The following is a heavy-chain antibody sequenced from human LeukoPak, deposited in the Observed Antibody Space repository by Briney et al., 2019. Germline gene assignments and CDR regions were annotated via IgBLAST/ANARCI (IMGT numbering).Heavy chain of an antibody. J-gene: IGHJ4*02. CDR1: GFSFNNYS. D-gene: IGHD1-26*01. Sequence: GGCLRLSCAAAGFSFNNYSMNWVRQAPGKGLEWVSSISSTSNYMYYADSVKGRFTISRDNAKNSLYLQMNSLRAEDTAVYYCARPPIVPQYYFDNWGQGTLVTVSS. CDR2: ISSTSNYM. V-gene: IGHV3-21*01. CDR3: ARPPIVPQYYFDN.